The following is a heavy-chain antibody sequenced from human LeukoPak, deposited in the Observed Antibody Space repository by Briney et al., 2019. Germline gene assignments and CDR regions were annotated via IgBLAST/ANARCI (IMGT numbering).Heavy chain of an antibody. CDR3: AILTDEYRPRNLGAFDI. J-gene: IGHJ3*02. Sequence: SVKVSCKASGGTFSSYAISWVRQAPGQGLEWMGRIIPILGIANYAQKFQGRATITADKSTSTAYMELRSLRSDDTAVYYCAILTDEYRPRNLGAFDIWGQGTMVTVSS. CDR2: IIPILGIA. V-gene: IGHV1-69*04. D-gene: IGHD6-6*01. CDR1: GGTFSSYA.